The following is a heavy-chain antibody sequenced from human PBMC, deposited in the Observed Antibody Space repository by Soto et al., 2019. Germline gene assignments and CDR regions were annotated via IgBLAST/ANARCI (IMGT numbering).Heavy chain of an antibody. CDR3: ARAGRDGYNWDY. D-gene: IGHD5-12*01. Sequence: EVQLVESGGGLVKPGGSLRLSCATSGFTFSSYSMNWVRQAPGKGLEWVSSISSSTGYIYYADSVKGRFTISRDNAKNSLYLQMNSLRAEDTAVYYCARAGRDGYNWDYWGPGTLVTVSS. CDR1: GFTFSSYS. J-gene: IGHJ4*02. V-gene: IGHV3-21*01. CDR2: ISSSTGYI.